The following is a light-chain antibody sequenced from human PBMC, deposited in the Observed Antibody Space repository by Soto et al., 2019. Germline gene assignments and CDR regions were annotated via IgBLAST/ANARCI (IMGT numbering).Light chain of an antibody. CDR3: QQSYNIPQT. Sequence: EIEMTQSPSSLSASVGDRVTITCRASQTINKYLNWYQQKPGKAPKLLIYTSSTLASGVPSRFSGSRPGTNFTLTISSLQAEDFATYYCQQSYNIPQTFGQGTKVDIK. CDR2: TSS. V-gene: IGKV1-39*01. J-gene: IGKJ1*01. CDR1: QTINKY.